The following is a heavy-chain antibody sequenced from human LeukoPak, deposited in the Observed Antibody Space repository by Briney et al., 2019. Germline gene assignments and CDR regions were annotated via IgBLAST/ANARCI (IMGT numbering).Heavy chain of an antibody. J-gene: IGHJ4*02. CDR3: AKGFRYFDY. CDR1: GFTFSTYA. CDR2: IGGSGGST. D-gene: IGHD2/OR15-2a*01. Sequence: GGSLRLSCAASGFTFSTYAMSWVRQAPGEGLEWVSGIGGSGGSTYYADSVKGRFTISRDSSKNTLYLQMNSLTAEDTAVYYCAKGFRYFDYWGQGTLVTVSS. V-gene: IGHV3-23*01.